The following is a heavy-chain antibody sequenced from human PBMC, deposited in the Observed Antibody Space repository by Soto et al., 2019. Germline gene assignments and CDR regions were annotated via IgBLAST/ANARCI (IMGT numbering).Heavy chain of an antibody. J-gene: IGHJ4*02. CDR2: ISWNSGSI. D-gene: IGHD6-13*01. Sequence: EVQLVESGGGLVQPGRSLRLSCAASGFTFDDYAMHWVRQAPGKGLEWVSGISWNSGSIGYADSVKGRFTISRDNAKNSLYLHMNSLRAEDTALYYCAKDISSVVAAAGSYFDYWGQGTLVTVSS. CDR3: AKDISSVVAAAGSYFDY. V-gene: IGHV3-9*01. CDR1: GFTFDDYA.